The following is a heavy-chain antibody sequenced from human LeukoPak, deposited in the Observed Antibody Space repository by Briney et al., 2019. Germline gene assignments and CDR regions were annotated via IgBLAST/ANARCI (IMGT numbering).Heavy chain of an antibody. CDR1: GFTLSSYG. D-gene: IGHD2-8*02. CDR3: ARPGRLWSFDV. Sequence: PGRSLRLSCAASGFTLSSYGMHWVRQAPGKGLEWVAFISYDGSNKYYADSVKGRFTISRDNSKNTLSLQMISLRAEDTAVYYCARPGRLWSFDVWGRGVLVTVSS. CDR2: ISYDGSNK. J-gene: IGHJ2*01. V-gene: IGHV3-30*03.